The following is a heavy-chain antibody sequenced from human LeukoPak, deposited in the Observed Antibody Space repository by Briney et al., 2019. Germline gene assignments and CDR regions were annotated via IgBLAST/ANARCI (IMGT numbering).Heavy chain of an antibody. J-gene: IGHJ3*02. CDR2: IFYSGST. Sequence: SETLSLTCTVSGGSISSGDYYWIWIRQPPGRGLEWIGYIFYSGSTYYNPSLKSRVTISVDTSKNQFSLKRSSGTAADTAVYFWARDLPYYYDRSSYSSPQAFDIWGQGTMVTVSS. V-gene: IGHV4-30-4*01. D-gene: IGHD3-22*01. CDR3: ARDLPYYYDRSSYSSPQAFDI. CDR1: GGSISSGDYY.